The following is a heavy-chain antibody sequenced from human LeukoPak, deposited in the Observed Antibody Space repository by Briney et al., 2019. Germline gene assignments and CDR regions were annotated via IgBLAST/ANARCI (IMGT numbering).Heavy chain of an antibody. J-gene: IGHJ6*03. CDR3: ARVRLGVGSYYYYYMDV. V-gene: IGHV1-2*06. Sequence: ASVKVSCKASGYTFTGYYMHWVRQAPGQGLEWMGRINPNSGGTNYAQKFQGRVTMTRDTSISTAYMELSRLRSDDTAVYYCARVRLGVGSYYYYYMDVWGKGTTVTVSS. CDR1: GYTFTGYY. CDR2: INPNSGGT. D-gene: IGHD3-16*01.